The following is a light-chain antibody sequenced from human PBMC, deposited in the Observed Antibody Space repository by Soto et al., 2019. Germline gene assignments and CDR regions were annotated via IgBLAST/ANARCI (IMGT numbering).Light chain of an antibody. CDR1: QDSSYY. J-gene: IGKJ2*01. Sequence: DIQMNQSPYSLSASVGDRVTITCQASQDSSYYLNWYQQKPGKAHKLLIYDAANLETGVPSRFSGNGSGTDLTFTIRSLQHEDMATYYCQQYENLPRYTFNQGTKLDSK. CDR3: QQYENLPRYT. CDR2: DAA. V-gene: IGKV1-33*01.